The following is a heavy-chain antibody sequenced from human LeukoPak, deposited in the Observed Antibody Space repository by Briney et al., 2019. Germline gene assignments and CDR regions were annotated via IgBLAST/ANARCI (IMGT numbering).Heavy chain of an antibody. D-gene: IGHD3-9*01. V-gene: IGHV4-38-2*02. Sequence: PSETLSLTCTVSGYSISSGYYWGWIRQPPGEGLEWIGSIYHSGSTYYNPSLKSRVTISVDTSKNQFSLKLSSVTAADTAVYYCARGGYYDILTGYYHHWGQGTLVTVSS. J-gene: IGHJ5*02. CDR2: IYHSGST. CDR1: GYSISSGYY. CDR3: ARGGYYDILTGYYHH.